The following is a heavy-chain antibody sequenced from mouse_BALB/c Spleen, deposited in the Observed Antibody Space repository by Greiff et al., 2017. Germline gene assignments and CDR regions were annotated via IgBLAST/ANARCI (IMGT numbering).Heavy chain of an antibody. Sequence: VQLQQPGAELVKPGTSVKLSCKASGYNFTSYWINWVKLRPGQGLEWIGDIYPGSGSTNYNEKFKSKATLTVDTSSSTAYMQLSSLASEDSALYYCARWGYFDYWGQGTTLTVSS. CDR3: ARWGYFDY. CDR1: GYNFTSYW. CDR2: IYPGSGST. J-gene: IGHJ2*01. V-gene: IGHV1-55*01.